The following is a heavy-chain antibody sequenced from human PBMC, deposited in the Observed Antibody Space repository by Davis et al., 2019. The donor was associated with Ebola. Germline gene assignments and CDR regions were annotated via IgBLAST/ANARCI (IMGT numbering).Heavy chain of an antibody. CDR3: ARDPPHYYDSSGYYPSWFDP. J-gene: IGHJ5*02. D-gene: IGHD3-22*01. CDR1: GFTFSSYS. V-gene: IGHV3-21*01. Sequence: GESLKISCAASGFTFSSYSMNWVRQAPGKGLEWVSSISSSSSYIYYADSVKGRFTISRDNSKNTLYLQMNSLRAEDTAVYYCARDPPHYYDSSGYYPSWFDPWGQGTLVTVSS. CDR2: ISSSSSYI.